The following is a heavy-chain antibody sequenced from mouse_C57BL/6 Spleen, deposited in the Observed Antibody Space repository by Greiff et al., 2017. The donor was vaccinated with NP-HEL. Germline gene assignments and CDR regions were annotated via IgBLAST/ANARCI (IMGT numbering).Heavy chain of an antibody. CDR2: ISDGGSYT. CDR1: GFTFSSYA. CDR3: ARDQGDWVPFAY. D-gene: IGHD4-1*01. Sequence: EVNVVESGGGLVKPGGSLKLSCAASGFTFSSYAMSWVRQTPEKRLEWVATISDGGSYTYYPDNVKGRFTISRDNAKNNLYLQMSHLKSEDTAMYYCARDQGDWVPFAYWGQGTLVTVSA. J-gene: IGHJ3*01. V-gene: IGHV5-4*01.